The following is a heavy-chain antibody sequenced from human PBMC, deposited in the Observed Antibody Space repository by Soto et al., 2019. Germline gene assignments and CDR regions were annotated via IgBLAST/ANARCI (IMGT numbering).Heavy chain of an antibody. CDR1: GYNFSSYW. CDR3: ARTSRDGYNYFDY. Sequence: GESLKVSWKGSGYNFSSYWIGWVRQMPGKGLEWMGIIYPGDSDTRYSPSFQGQVTISADKSISTAYLQWSSLKASDTAMYYCARTSRDGYNYFDYWGQGPLVPVSS. V-gene: IGHV5-51*01. D-gene: IGHD5-12*01. J-gene: IGHJ4*02. CDR2: IYPGDSDT.